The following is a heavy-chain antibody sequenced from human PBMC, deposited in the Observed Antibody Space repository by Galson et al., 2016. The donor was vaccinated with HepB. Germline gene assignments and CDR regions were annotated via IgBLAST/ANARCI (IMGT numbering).Heavy chain of an antibody. CDR3: ARAGSRVGFYLRFGFFDS. CDR1: GFSVSQNY. D-gene: IGHD3-10*01. Sequence: SLRLSCAVSGFSVSQNYMTWVRQAPGKGLEWRSVIYSGSNAYYADSVKGRFTISRDNFRNTLHLQINSLRAEDTAVYYCARAGSRVGFYLRFGFFDSWGQGTLVTVSS. CDR2: IYSGSNA. V-gene: IGHV3-53*01. J-gene: IGHJ4*02.